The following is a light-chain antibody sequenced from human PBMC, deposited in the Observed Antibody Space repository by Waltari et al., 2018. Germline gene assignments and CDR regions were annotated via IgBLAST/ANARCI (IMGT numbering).Light chain of an antibody. CDR1: SSAVREHAL. J-gene: IGLJ2*01. V-gene: IGLV2-14*03. CDR2: AVR. CDR3: ASYTSSNTLV. Sequence: QSALTHPASVSGSPGQPITISSPGTSSAVREHALVSWYQQLPGKAPKLFIYAVRTLPAGIFHRFAGSKSATTASLTISGLQAEDEADYCCASYTSSNTLVFVGGTKLLVL.